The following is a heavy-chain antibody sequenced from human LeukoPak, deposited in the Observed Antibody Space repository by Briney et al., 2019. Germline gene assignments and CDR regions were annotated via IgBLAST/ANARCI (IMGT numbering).Heavy chain of an antibody. CDR1: GFTFSDYW. V-gene: IGHV3-7*03. J-gene: IGHJ4*01. Sequence: GGSLRLSCTASGFTFSDYWMNWVRQAPGKGLEWVANIKQDESEKYYVDSVKGRFSISRDNTKNSLYLQMNSLRAEDTAIYYCAKDRKAFVVVAATHWGHGTLVTVSS. D-gene: IGHD2-21*02. CDR2: IKQDESEK. CDR3: AKDRKAFVVVAATH.